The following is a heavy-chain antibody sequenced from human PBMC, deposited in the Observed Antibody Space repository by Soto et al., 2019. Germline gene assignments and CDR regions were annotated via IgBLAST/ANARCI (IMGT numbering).Heavy chain of an antibody. CDR3: ARDHYYDSSGYYYYSDYYGMDV. D-gene: IGHD3-22*01. Sequence: SETLSLTCTVSGGSISSYYWSWIRQPAGKGLEWIGRIYTSGSTNYNPSLKSRVTMSVDTSKNQFSLKLSSVTAADTAVYYCARDHYYDSSGYYYYSDYYGMDVWGQGTTVTVS. CDR2: IYTSGST. V-gene: IGHV4-4*07. J-gene: IGHJ6*02. CDR1: GGSISSYY.